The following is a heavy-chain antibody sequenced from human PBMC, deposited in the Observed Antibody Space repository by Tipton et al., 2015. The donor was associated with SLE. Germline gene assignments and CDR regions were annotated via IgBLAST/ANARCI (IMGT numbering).Heavy chain of an antibody. CDR2: IYYSGST. CDR3: ARGRDY. Sequence: TLSLTCTVSGGSISSSSYYWGWIRQPPGKGLEWIGSIYYSGSTNYSPSLKSRVTISVDTSKNQFSLKLSSVTAADTAVYYCARGRDYWGQGTLVTVSS. J-gene: IGHJ4*02. V-gene: IGHV4-39*07. CDR1: GGSISSSSYY.